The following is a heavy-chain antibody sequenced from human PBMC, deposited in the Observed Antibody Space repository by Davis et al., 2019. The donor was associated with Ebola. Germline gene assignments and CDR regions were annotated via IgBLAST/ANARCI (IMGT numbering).Heavy chain of an antibody. CDR1: GFTFSTYS. CDR2: TSSSSDYI. V-gene: IGHV3-21*01. Sequence: GESLKISCAASGFTFSTYSMNWVRQAPGKGLEWVSSTSSSSDYIYYADSVKGRFTISKDNAKKSLYLQMNSLRAEDTAVYYCARDDLSPDGCMDVWGEGTTVTVSS. D-gene: IGHD5-24*01. J-gene: IGHJ6*03. CDR3: ARDDLSPDGCMDV.